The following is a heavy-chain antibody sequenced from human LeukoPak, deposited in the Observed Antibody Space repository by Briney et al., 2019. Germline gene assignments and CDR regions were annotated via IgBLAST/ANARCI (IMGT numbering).Heavy chain of an antibody. CDR1: GYTFTSYG. CDR2: ISAYNGNT. Sequence: ASVKVSCKASGYTFTSYGISWVRQAPGQGLEWMGWISAYNGNTNYAQKLQGRVTMTTDTSTSTAYMELRSLRSDDTAVYYCARDSYSSSRYWAFDIWGQGTMVTVSS. V-gene: IGHV1-18*01. J-gene: IGHJ3*02. D-gene: IGHD6-13*01. CDR3: ARDSYSSSRYWAFDI.